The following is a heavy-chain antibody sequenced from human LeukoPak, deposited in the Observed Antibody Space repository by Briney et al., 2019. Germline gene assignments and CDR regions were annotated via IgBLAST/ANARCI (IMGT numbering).Heavy chain of an antibody. CDR2: IYYSGST. V-gene: IGHV4-59*01. D-gene: IGHD6-13*01. Sequence: SETLSLTCTVSGGSISSYYWSWIRQPPGKGLEWIGYIYYSGSTNYNPSLKSRVTISVDTSKNQFSLKLSSVTAADTAVYYCARSKQQLALFDWGQGTLVTVSS. CDR3: ARSKQQLALFD. J-gene: IGHJ4*02. CDR1: GGSISSYY.